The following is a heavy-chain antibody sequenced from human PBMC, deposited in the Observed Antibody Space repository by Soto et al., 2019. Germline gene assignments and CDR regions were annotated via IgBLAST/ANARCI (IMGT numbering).Heavy chain of an antibody. CDR2: ISTGSAYT. J-gene: IGHJ5*02. CDR3: ARGLGETRYNWFDP. D-gene: IGHD1-26*01. V-gene: IGHV3-11*05. Sequence: GGSLRLSCAASGFTFSAYAISWVRQAPGKGLEWVSYISTGSAYTNYADSVKGRFTISRDNAKNSLYLQMNSLRVEDTAIYYCARGLGETRYNWFDPWGQGTLVTVSS. CDR1: GFTFSAYA.